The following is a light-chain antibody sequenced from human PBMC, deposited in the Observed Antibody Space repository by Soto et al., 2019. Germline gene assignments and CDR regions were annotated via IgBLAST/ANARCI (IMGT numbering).Light chain of an antibody. CDR3: SSYTSSSTV. J-gene: IGLJ3*02. Sequence: QSALTQPASVSGSPGQSITISCTGTSSDVGGYNYVSWYQQHPGKAPKLMIYEVSNRPSGVSNRLSGSKSGNTASLTISGLQAEDEADYYCSSYTSSSTVFGGGTKVTVL. CDR1: SSDVGGYNY. V-gene: IGLV2-14*01. CDR2: EVS.